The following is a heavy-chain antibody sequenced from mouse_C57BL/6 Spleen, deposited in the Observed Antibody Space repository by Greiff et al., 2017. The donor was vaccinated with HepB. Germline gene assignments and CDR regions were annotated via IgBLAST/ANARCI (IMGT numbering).Heavy chain of an antibody. CDR3: AKGREVVATDYFDY. Sequence: QVHVKQSGAELARPGASVKLSCKASGYTFTSYGISWVKQRTGQGLEWIGEIYPRSGNTYYNEKFKGKATLTADKSSSTAYMELRSLTSEDSAVYFCAKGREVVATDYFDYWGQGTTLTVSS. J-gene: IGHJ2*01. D-gene: IGHD1-1*01. V-gene: IGHV1-81*01. CDR2: IYPRSGNT. CDR1: GYTFTSYG.